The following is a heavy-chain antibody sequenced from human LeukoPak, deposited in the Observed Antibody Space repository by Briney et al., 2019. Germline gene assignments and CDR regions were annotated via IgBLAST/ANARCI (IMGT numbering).Heavy chain of an antibody. Sequence: PGGSLRLSCAASGFTSDDYAMHWVRQAPGKGLEWVSGISWNSGSIGYADSVKGRFTISRDNAKNSLYLQMNSLRAEDTALYYCAKDIVVYSSGLAFDYWGQGTLVTVSS. CDR1: GFTSDDYA. CDR2: ISWNSGSI. CDR3: AKDIVVYSSGLAFDY. J-gene: IGHJ4*02. D-gene: IGHD6-19*01. V-gene: IGHV3-9*02.